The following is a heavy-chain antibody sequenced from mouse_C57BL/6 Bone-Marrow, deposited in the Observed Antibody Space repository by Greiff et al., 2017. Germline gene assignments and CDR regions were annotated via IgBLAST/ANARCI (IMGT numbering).Heavy chain of an antibody. CDR1: GYTFTSYW. CDR2: IHPNSGST. J-gene: IGHJ1*03. D-gene: IGHD1-1*01. V-gene: IGHV1-64*01. CDR3: AAPDDYSSSHVRWYFDV. Sequence: VKLKQPGAELVKPGASVKLSCKASGYTFTSYWMHWVKQRPGQGLEWIGMIHPNSGSTNYNEKFKRKATLTVDKSSSTAYMQLSSLTSEDSAVYYCAAPDDYSSSHVRWYFDVWGTGTTVTVSS.